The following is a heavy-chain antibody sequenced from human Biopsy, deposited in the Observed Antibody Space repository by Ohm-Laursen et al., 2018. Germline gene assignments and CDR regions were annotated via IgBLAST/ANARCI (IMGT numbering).Heavy chain of an antibody. CDR1: GGTFTNHA. V-gene: IGHV1-69*05. CDR3: ARRDSLDY. J-gene: IGHJ4*02. Sequence: SSVKVSCKASGGTFTNHAVGWVRQAPGQGLEWMGVMTPTTTYAQKFQGRLTMTRDTSTSTVYMELSSLRSEDTAVYYCARRDSLDYWGQGTLVTVSS. CDR2: MTPTT.